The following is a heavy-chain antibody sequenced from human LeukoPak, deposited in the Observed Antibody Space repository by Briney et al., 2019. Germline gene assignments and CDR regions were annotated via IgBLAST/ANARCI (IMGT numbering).Heavy chain of an antibody. D-gene: IGHD3-3*01. Sequence: PSETLSLTCTVSGGSISSYYWGWIRQPPGKGLVWIGRIYYSGSTYYNPCIKSRVTISVDTSKTQFSLKLSPETDADTAVYYCARHARAIWGGGVLRFFEWLPHFDYWGQGTLVTVSS. CDR1: GGSISSYY. V-gene: IGHV4-39*01. CDR2: IYYSGST. J-gene: IGHJ4*02. CDR3: ARHARAIWGGGVLRFFEWLPHFDY.